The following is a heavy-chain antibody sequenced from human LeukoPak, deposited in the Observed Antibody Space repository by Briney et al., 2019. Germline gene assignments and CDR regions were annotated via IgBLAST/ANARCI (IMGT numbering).Heavy chain of an antibody. CDR2: IVASSGST. V-gene: IGHV3-23*01. J-gene: IGHJ4*02. Sequence: PGGSLRLSCAASGFGISNSAMSWVRQAPGKGLEWVSLIVASSGSTFYADSVKGRFTISRDSSKNTLYLQMNSLRAEDMAVYYCAKGAYDYIEMGYFDYWGQGTLVTVSS. D-gene: IGHD5-12*01. CDR3: AKGAYDYIEMGYFDY. CDR1: GFGISNSA.